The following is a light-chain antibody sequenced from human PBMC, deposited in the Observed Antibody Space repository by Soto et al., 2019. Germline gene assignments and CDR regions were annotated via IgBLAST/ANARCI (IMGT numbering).Light chain of an antibody. J-gene: IGLJ2*01. CDR2: DVS. CDR1: SSDIGSYNY. CDR3: GSYTSDNTLV. V-gene: IGLV2-14*03. Sequence: QSVLTQPASVSGSPGQSITISCTGTSSDIGSYNYVSWYQQHPGEVPRLMIYDVSNRPSGVSNRFSGSKSGNTASLTISGLQAEDEADYYFGSYTSDNTLVFGGGTKLTVL.